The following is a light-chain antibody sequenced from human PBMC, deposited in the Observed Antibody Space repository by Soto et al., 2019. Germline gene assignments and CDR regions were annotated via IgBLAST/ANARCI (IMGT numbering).Light chain of an antibody. CDR1: QYVSNK. Sequence: EIVMTQSPATLSVSPGETATLSCRASQYVSNKVAWYQQKPGQAPRLLISGASTRATGIPARFSGSGSGTEFTLTISSLQSEDFAVYYCQQYNNWQLTFGPGTKVDIK. V-gene: IGKV3-15*01. CDR2: GAS. J-gene: IGKJ3*01. CDR3: QQYNNWQLT.